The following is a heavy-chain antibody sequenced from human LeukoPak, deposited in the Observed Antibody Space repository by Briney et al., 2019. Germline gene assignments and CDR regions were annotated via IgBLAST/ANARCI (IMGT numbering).Heavy chain of an antibody. CDR3: ARDNEEQLSSFDY. CDR1: GFTYSSYG. Sequence: GGSLRLSCAASGFTYSSYGMNWVRQAPGKGLEWVSSINHDNSYIYYADSVKGRFTISRDNAKNSLYLQMNSLRAEDTAVYYCARDNEEQLSSFDYWGQGTLVTVSS. V-gene: IGHV3-21*01. D-gene: IGHD1-1*01. J-gene: IGHJ4*02. CDR2: INHDNSYI.